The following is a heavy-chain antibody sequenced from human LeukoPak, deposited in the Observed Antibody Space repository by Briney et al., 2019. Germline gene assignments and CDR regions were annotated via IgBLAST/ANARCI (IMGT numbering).Heavy chain of an antibody. D-gene: IGHD3-22*01. CDR2: IYYSGST. V-gene: IGHV4-59*12. J-gene: IGHJ4*02. CDR1: GGSISSYY. CDR3: ARVGSNSGYSAFDY. Sequence: SETLSLTCTVSGGSISSYYWSWIRQPPGKGLEWIGYIYYSGSTNYNPSLKSRVTISVDTSKNQFSLKLSSVTAADTAVYYCARVGSNSGYSAFDYWGQGTLVTVSS.